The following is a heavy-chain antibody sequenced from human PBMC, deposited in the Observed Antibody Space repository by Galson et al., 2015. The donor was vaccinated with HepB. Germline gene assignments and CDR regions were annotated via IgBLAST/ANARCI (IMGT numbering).Heavy chain of an antibody. D-gene: IGHD5-12*01. Sequence: SLRLSCAAFGFTFSSYSMNWVRQAPGKGLEWVSSISSSSSYIYYADSVKGRFTISRDNAKNSLYLQMNSLRAEDTAVYYCARDGRLGYSGYDYHLSPYYFDYWGQGTLVTVSS. J-gene: IGHJ4*02. V-gene: IGHV3-21*01. CDR3: ARDGRLGYSGYDYHLSPYYFDY. CDR1: GFTFSSYS. CDR2: ISSSSSYI.